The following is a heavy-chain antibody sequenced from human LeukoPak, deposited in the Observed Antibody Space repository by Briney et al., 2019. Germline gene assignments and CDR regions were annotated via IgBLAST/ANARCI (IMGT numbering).Heavy chain of an antibody. CDR2: ISGNGVST. CDR3: AKDGRIWFGEFFY. V-gene: IGHV3-23*01. J-gene: IGHJ4*02. CDR1: GFTFNSYA. Sequence: GGSLRLSCAASGFTFNSYAMSWVRQAPGKGLQWVSGISGNGVSTYYADSLKGRFTISRDNSKNTLYLQMNSLRAEDTAVYYCAKDGRIWFGEFFYWGQGTLVTVSS. D-gene: IGHD3-10*01.